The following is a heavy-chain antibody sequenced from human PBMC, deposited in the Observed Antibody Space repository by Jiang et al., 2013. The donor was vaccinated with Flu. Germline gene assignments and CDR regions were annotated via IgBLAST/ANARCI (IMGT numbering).Heavy chain of an antibody. Sequence: RQAPGKGLEWVAFIRYDGSNKYYADSVKGRFTISRDNSKNTLYLQMNSLRAEDTAVYYCAKVHSRSYGSGSKGYFQHWGQGTLVTVSS. CDR2: IRYDGSNK. J-gene: IGHJ1*01. D-gene: IGHD3-10*01. V-gene: IGHV3-30*02. CDR3: AKVHSRSYGSGSKGYFQH.